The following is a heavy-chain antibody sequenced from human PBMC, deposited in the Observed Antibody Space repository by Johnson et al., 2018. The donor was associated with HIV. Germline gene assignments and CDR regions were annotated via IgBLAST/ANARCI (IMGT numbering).Heavy chain of an antibody. CDR1: GFNFSRYD. J-gene: IGHJ3*02. CDR3: TRRRDLDAFDI. V-gene: IGHV3-33*08. CDR2: IWYDGSNQ. Sequence: QVQLVESGGGLVQPGGSLRLSCAASGFNFSRYDMHWVRQVTGKGLEWVAFIWYDGSNQYYADSVKGRFTISRDNSKNTLYLQMNSLRAEDTAVYYCTRRRDLDAFDIWGQGTMVTVSS.